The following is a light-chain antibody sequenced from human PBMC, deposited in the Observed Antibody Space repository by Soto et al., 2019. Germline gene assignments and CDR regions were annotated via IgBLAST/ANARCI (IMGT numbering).Light chain of an antibody. CDR1: SSNIGAGYN. CDR2: GNI. V-gene: IGLV1-40*01. CDR3: QSYESSLRSSV. Sequence: QSVLTQPPSVSGAPGQRLTISCTGSSSNIGAGYNVHWYQQLPETAPKLLIYGNINRPSGVPDRFSGSKAGTSASLAITGLQAEDESEYYCQSYESSLRSSVFCGGTKLTVL. J-gene: IGLJ2*01.